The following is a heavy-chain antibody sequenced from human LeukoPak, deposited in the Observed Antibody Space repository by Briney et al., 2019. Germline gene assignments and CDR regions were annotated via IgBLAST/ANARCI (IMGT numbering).Heavy chain of an antibody. CDR2: ISAYNGNT. J-gene: IGHJ4*02. V-gene: IGHV1-18*01. CDR1: GGTFNNSA. D-gene: IGHD3-3*01. Sequence: ASVKVSCKTSGGTFNNSAISWVRQAPGQGLEWMGWISAYNGNTNYAQKLQGRVTMTTDTSTSTAYMELRSLRSDDTAVYYCARTGTVERFLQDWGQGTLVTVSS. CDR3: ARTGTVERFLQD.